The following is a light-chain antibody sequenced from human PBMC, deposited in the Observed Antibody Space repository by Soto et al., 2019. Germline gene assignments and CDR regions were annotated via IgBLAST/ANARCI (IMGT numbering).Light chain of an antibody. J-gene: IGLJ2*01. CDR2: DVS. CDR1: SSDVGGYNF. V-gene: IGLV2-8*01. Sequence: QSALTQPPSASGSPGQSVTISCTGSSSDVGGYNFASWYQQHPGKAPKLMIYDVSERPSGVPDRFSGSKSGNTASLTVAGLQADDEADYYCSSYAGTNIPVVFGGGTQLTVL. CDR3: SSYAGTNIPVV.